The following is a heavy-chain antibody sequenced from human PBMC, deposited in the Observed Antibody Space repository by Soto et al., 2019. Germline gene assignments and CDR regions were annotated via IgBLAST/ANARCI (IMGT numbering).Heavy chain of an antibody. CDR3: AKDRMHIVVVTAT. V-gene: IGHV3-23*01. Sequence: EVPLLESGGGLVQPGGSLRLSCAASGFTFSSYAMSWVRQAPGKGLEWVSAISGSGGSTYYADSVKGRFTISRDNSKNTLYLQMNSLRAEDTAVYYCAKDRMHIVVVTATWGQGTLVTVSS. D-gene: IGHD2-21*02. CDR1: GFTFSSYA. J-gene: IGHJ4*02. CDR2: ISGSGGST.